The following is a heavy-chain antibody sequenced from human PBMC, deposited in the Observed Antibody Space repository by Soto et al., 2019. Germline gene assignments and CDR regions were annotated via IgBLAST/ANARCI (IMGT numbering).Heavy chain of an antibody. CDR3: ARVPVD. CDR1: GGSISSGGYS. V-gene: IGHV4-30-2*01. J-gene: IGHJ4*02. CDR2: IYHSVST. Sequence: QLQLLESGSGLVKPSQTLSLTCAVSGGSISSGGYSWGWIRQPPGKGLEWIGYIYHSVSTYYNPSIKRRVTLSVDRSKNQVSLRLSSVTAADAAVYYCARVPVDWGQGTLVTVSS.